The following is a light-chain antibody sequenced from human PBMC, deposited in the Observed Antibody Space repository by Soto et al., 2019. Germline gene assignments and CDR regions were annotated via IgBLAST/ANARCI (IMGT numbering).Light chain of an antibody. J-gene: IGKJ3*01. CDR2: AAS. Sequence: AIRMTQSPSSLSASTGDRVTITCRASQGISRYLAWYQQKPGKAPKLLIYAASTLQSGVPSRFSGSGSGTDFTLTISCLQSEDFATYYCQQYCSYPRTVGPGTKVDIK. CDR3: QQYCSYPRT. CDR1: QGISRY. V-gene: IGKV1-8*01.